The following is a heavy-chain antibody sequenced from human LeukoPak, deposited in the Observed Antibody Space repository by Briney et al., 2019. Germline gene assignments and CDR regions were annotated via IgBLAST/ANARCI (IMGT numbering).Heavy chain of an antibody. CDR1: GGSFSGYY. CDR3: ARHDSSGPYNAFDI. V-gene: IGHV4-34*01. Sequence: PSETLSLTCAVYGGSFSGYYWSWIRQPPGKGLEWIGEINHSGSTNYNPSLKSRVTMSVDTSKNQFSLKLSSVTAADTAVYYCARHDSSGPYNAFDIWGQGTMVTVSS. CDR2: INHSGST. D-gene: IGHD3-22*01. J-gene: IGHJ3*02.